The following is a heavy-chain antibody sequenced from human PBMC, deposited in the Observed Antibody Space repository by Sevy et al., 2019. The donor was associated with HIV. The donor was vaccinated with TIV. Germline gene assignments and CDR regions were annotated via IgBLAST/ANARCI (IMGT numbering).Heavy chain of an antibody. J-gene: IGHJ6*02. Sequence: GGSLRLSCAASGFTFSSYAMHWVRQAPGKGLEWVAVISYDGSNKYYADSVKGRFTISRDNSKNTLYLQMDGLRAEDTALYYCARDDEIGYYDFDMDVWGQGTTVTASS. D-gene: IGHD3-22*01. V-gene: IGHV3-30-3*01. CDR2: ISYDGSNK. CDR3: ARDDEIGYYDFDMDV. CDR1: GFTFSSYA.